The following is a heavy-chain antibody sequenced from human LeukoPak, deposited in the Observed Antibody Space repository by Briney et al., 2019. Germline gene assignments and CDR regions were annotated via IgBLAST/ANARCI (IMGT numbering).Heavy chain of an antibody. J-gene: IGHJ3*02. D-gene: IGHD3-22*01. V-gene: IGHV3-30*02. CDR2: IRYDGRNK. Sequence: GGSLRLSCAGSGFTFSASGMHWVRQAPGKGLEWVAFIRYDGRNKYYADSVKGRFTISRDNSKNTLYLQMNSLRAEDTAIYYCASPGNYDSSGYYLDAFDIWGQGTMVTVSS. CDR3: ASPGNYDSSGYYLDAFDI. CDR1: GFTFSASG.